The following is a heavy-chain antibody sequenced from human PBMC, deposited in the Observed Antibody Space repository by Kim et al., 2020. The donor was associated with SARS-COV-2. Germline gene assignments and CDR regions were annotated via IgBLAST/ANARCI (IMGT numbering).Heavy chain of an antibody. CDR1: GFAFTNSY. Sequence: GGSLRLSCAASGFAFTNSYMSWIRQAPGKGLDWLTFISDSSTDIYYADSVKGRFTISRDNAKNSLYLQMNGLRGDYTAVYYCARVAYSSIDYWGRGTLVTVSS. J-gene: IGHJ4*02. CDR3: ARVAYSSIDY. V-gene: IGHV3-11*01. CDR2: ISDSSTDI. D-gene: IGHD3-16*01.